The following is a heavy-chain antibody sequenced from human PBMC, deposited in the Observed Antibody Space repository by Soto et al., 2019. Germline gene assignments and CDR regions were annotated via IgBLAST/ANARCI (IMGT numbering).Heavy chain of an antibody. CDR1: GYNFDSYG. D-gene: IGHD3-22*01. CDR3: ARFYYDSSGYLPSPYYYYYGMDV. Sequence: ASVKVSCKASGYNFDSYGITWVRQAPGQGLQWMGWIGTYTGNTHYSQKLQGRVTMTTDTSTKIAYLQLRSLRIDDTAVYYCARFYYDSSGYLPSPYYYYYGMDVWGQGTTVTVSS. J-gene: IGHJ6*02. V-gene: IGHV1-18*01. CDR2: IGTYTGNT.